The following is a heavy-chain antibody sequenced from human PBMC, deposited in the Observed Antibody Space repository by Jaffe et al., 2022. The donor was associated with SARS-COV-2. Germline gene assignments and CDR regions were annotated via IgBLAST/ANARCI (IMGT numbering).Heavy chain of an antibody. CDR3: VKWGIAARLVAVAGYFDY. CDR2: ISSNGGST. D-gene: IGHD6-6*01. V-gene: IGHV3-64D*09. CDR1: GFTFSSYA. J-gene: IGHJ4*02. Sequence: EVQLVESGGGLVQPGGSLRLSCSASGFTFSSYAMHWVRQAPGKGLEYVSAISSNGGSTYYADSVKGRFTISRDNSKNTLYLQMSSLRAEDTAVYYCVKWGIAARLVAVAGYFDYWGQGTLVTVSS.